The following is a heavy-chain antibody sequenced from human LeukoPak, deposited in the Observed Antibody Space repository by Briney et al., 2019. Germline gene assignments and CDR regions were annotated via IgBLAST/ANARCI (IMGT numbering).Heavy chain of an antibody. CDR1: GFTFSGYS. V-gene: IGHV3-48*01. CDR2: INTGDTSI. CDR3: ARTSTDCLDC. D-gene: IGHD2-21*02. Sequence: GGSLRVYCAASGFTFSGYSMNWVRQAPGKGLEYISYINTGDTSIYYAGSVKGRFTISRDNAKNSLYLQMNNVRAEDTAVYYCARTSTDCLDCWGQGTLVTVSS. J-gene: IGHJ4*02.